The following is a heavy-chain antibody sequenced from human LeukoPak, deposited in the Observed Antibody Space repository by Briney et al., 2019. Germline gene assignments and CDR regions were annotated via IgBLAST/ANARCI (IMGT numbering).Heavy chain of an antibody. CDR3: ARIKRGIAVAGRNWFDP. Sequence: SETLSLTCTVSGGSISSYYWNWIRQPPGKGLEWIGNIYYSGSTNYNPSLKSRVIISVDTSKNQFSLKLSSVTAADTAVYYCARIKRGIAVAGRNWFDPWGQGTLVTVSS. V-gene: IGHV4-59*08. CDR2: IYYSGST. D-gene: IGHD6-19*01. J-gene: IGHJ5*02. CDR1: GGSISSYY.